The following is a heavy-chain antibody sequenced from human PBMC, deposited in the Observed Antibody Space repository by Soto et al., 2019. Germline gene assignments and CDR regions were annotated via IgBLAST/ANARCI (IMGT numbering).Heavy chain of an antibody. D-gene: IGHD3-22*01. Sequence: GGSLRLSCSAPGFTFSIYAMHWVRQAPGKGLEYVSSISTNGGSTDYADSVKGRFTISRDNSKNTVYLQMSSLRAEDTAVYYCVKGEYYYDSSGYYTFDYWGQGTLVTVSS. V-gene: IGHV3-64D*06. CDR3: VKGEYYYDSSGYYTFDY. CDR1: GFTFSIYA. J-gene: IGHJ4*02. CDR2: ISTNGGST.